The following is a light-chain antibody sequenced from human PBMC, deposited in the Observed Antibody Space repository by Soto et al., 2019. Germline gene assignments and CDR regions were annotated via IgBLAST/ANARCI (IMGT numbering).Light chain of an antibody. CDR1: QSVSSN. CDR2: GAS. CDR3: QQSNNWPYT. Sequence: EIVMTQSPATLSVSPGERATLSCRASQSVSSNLAWYQQKPGQAPRLLFYGASTRATGIPARFSGSGSGTDFTLTISSLQSEDFAFYYCQQSNNWPYTFGQGTKLEIK. V-gene: IGKV3-15*01. J-gene: IGKJ2*01.